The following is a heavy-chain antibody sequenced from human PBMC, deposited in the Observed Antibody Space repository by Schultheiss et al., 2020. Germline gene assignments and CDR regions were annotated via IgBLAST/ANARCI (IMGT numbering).Heavy chain of an antibody. Sequence: SETLSLTCTVSGGSISSYYWSWIRQPPGKGLEWIGYIYYSGSTNYNPSLKSRVTISVDTSKNQFSLKVSSVTAADTAVYYCARYGSSDAFDIWGQGTLVTVSS. CDR3: ARYGSSDAFDI. CDR1: GGSISSYY. D-gene: IGHD3-16*01. V-gene: IGHV4-59*01. CDR2: IYYSGST. J-gene: IGHJ4*02.